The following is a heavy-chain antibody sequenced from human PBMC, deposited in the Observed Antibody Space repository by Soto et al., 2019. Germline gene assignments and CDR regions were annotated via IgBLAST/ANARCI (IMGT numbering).Heavy chain of an antibody. Sequence: PSETLSLTCTVSGGSISIIGYYWGWVRQPPGKGLEWIGSIYYNGVAHYSPSLETRLTISVDTSKNHFSLKPNSVTAADAAIYYCARQYGYNYGHIEHWGQGTVVTVSS. CDR2: IYYNGVA. CDR1: GGSISIIGYY. CDR3: ARQYGYNYGHIEH. V-gene: IGHV4-39*01. D-gene: IGHD5-18*01. J-gene: IGHJ4*02.